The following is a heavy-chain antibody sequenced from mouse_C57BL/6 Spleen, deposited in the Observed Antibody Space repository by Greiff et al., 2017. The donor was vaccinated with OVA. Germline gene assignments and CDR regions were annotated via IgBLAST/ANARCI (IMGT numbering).Heavy chain of an antibody. Sequence: VQLQQSGAELVRPGSSVKLSCKASGYTFTSYWMHWVKQRPIQGLEWIGNIDPSDSETHYNQKFKDKATLTVDKSSSTAYMQLSSLTSEDSAVYYCARESTERYFDYWGQGTTLTVSS. D-gene: IGHD5-1*01. V-gene: IGHV1-52*01. CDR2: IDPSDSET. CDR1: GYTFTSYW. CDR3: ARESTERYFDY. J-gene: IGHJ2*01.